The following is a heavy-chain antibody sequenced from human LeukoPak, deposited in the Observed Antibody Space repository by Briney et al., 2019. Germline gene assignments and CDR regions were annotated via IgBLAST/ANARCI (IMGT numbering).Heavy chain of an antibody. J-gene: IGHJ6*02. CDR3: ASSRPVMGYSYGSGSYGMDV. V-gene: IGHV4-4*07. CDR2: IYTSGST. CDR1: GGSISSYY. Sequence: SETLSLTCTVSGGSISSYYWSWIRQPAGKGLEWIGRIYTSGSTNYNPSLKSRVTMSVDTSKDQFSLKLSSVTAADTAVYYCASSRPVMGYSYGSGSYGMDVWGQGTTVTVSS. D-gene: IGHD5-18*01.